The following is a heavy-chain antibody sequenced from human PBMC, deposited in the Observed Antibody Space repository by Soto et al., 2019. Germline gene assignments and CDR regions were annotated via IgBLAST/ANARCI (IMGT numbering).Heavy chain of an antibody. CDR1: GGTFSSYT. D-gene: IGHD1-26*01. V-gene: IGHV1-69*02. CDR2: IIPILGIA. CDR3: ARKGGAGVGAAFYY. J-gene: IGHJ4*02. Sequence: QVQLVQSGAEVKKPGSSVKVSCKASGGTFSSYTISWVRQAPGQGLEWMGRIIPILGIANYAQKFQGRVTITADKSMSTAYMELISLRSEDTALYYCARKGGAGVGAAFYYWGQGTLVTVSS.